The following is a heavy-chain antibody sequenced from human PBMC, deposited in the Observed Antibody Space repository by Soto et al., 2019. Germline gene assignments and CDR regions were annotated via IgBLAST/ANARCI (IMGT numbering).Heavy chain of an antibody. V-gene: IGHV4-34*01. Sequence: SETLSLTCAVYGGSFSGYYWSWIRQPPGKGLEWIGEINHSGSTNYNPSLKSRVTISVDMSKNQFSLKLSSVTAADTAVYYCAREVRYYDSSGSSSRYNWFDPWGQGTLVTVSS. D-gene: IGHD3-22*01. CDR2: INHSGST. CDR1: GGSFSGYY. J-gene: IGHJ5*02. CDR3: AREVRYYDSSGSSSRYNWFDP.